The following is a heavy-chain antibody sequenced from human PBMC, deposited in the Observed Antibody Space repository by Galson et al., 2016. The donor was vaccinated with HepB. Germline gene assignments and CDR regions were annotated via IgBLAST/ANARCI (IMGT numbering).Heavy chain of an antibody. CDR3: AKISVDGYTSGWGGAFDI. Sequence: SLRLSCAASGFTSSSYSMNWVRQAPGKGLEWVSSIRGNGGGTNYADSVTGRFTISRDTSKNTLFLQMNSLRAEDTAVYYCAKISVDGYTSGWGGAFDIWGQGTVVTASS. D-gene: IGHD6-19*01. V-gene: IGHV3-23*01. J-gene: IGHJ3*02. CDR1: GFTSSSYS. CDR2: IRGNGGGT.